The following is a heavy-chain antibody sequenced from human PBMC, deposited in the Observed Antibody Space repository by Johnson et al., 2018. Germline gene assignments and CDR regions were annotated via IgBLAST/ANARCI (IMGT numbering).Heavy chain of an antibody. V-gene: IGHV4-59*01. CDR2: IYYSGST. CDR3: ARGEGDRYGYSYYYYMDV. Sequence: QVQLQESGPGLVKPSETLSLTCTVSGGSISSYYWSWIRQPPGQGLEWIGYIYYSGSTNYNPSLKGRVTISVDTSKNQFSLELTSVTAADTAGYYCARGEGDRYGYSYYYYMDVGGKGTTVTVSS. CDR1: GGSISSYY. J-gene: IGHJ6*03. D-gene: IGHD5-18*01.